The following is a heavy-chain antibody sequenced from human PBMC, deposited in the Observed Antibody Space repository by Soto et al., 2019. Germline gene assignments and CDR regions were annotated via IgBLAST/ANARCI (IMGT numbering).Heavy chain of an antibody. CDR3: ASSSYCSGGSCYRYYFDY. CDR2: INAGNGNT. V-gene: IGHV1-3*01. J-gene: IGHJ4*02. Sequence: ASVKVSCKASGYTFTSYAMHWVRQAPGQRLEWMGWINAGNGNTKYSQKFQGRVTITRDTSASTAYMELSSLRSEDTAVYYCASSSYCSGGSCYRYYFDYWGQGTLVTVSS. CDR1: GYTFTSYA. D-gene: IGHD2-15*01.